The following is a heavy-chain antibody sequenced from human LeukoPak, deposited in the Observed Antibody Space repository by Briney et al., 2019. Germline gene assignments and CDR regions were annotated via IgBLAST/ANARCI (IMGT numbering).Heavy chain of an antibody. CDR1: GFTFISYA. CDR3: AKGVGATSSNYYYMDV. CDR2: ISGSGGST. Sequence: PGGFLRLSCAASGFTFISYAMSWVRQAPGKGLEWVSAISGSGGSTYYADSVKGRFTISRDNSKNTLYLQMNSLRAEDTAVYYCAKGVGATSSNYYYMDVWGKGTTVTVPS. D-gene: IGHD1-26*01. V-gene: IGHV3-23*01. J-gene: IGHJ6*03.